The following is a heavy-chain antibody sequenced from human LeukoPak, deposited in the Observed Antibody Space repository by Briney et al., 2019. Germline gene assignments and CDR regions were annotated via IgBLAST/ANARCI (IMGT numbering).Heavy chain of an antibody. J-gene: IGHJ4*02. CDR1: GFTFSDYW. Sequence: PGGSLRLSCAASGFTFSDYWMHWVRQAPGKGLVWVSHINADEDRAAYADSVKGRFTISRDNAKNSLYLQMNSLRAEDTALYYCAKDMEMATSYFDYWGQGTLVTVSS. CDR3: AKDMEMATSYFDY. CDR2: INADEDRA. V-gene: IGHV3-74*01. D-gene: IGHD5-24*01.